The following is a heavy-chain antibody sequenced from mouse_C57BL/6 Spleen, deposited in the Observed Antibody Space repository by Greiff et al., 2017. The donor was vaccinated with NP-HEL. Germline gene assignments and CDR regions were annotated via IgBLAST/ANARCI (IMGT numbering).Heavy chain of an antibody. CDR1: GYTFTDYY. CDR3: ARAWDYYAMDY. Sequence: EVQLQQSGPELVKPGASVKISCKASGYTFTDYYMNWVKQSHGKSLEWIGDINPNNGGTSYNQKFKGKATLTVDKSSSTAYMELRSLTSEDSAVYYCARAWDYYAMDYWGQGISVTVSS. CDR2: INPNNGGT. D-gene: IGHD4-1*01. J-gene: IGHJ4*01. V-gene: IGHV1-26*01.